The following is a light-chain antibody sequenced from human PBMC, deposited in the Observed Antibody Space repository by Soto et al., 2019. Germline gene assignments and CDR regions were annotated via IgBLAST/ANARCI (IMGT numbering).Light chain of an antibody. Sequence: DIQMTQSPCTRSASVGDRVTITCLASQSISSWLAWYQQKPGKAPKLLIYDASSLESGVPSRFSGSGSGTEFTLTISSLQPDDFATYYCQQYNSYPGTFGQGTKVDIK. V-gene: IGKV1-5*01. CDR3: QQYNSYPGT. J-gene: IGKJ1*01. CDR2: DAS. CDR1: QSISSW.